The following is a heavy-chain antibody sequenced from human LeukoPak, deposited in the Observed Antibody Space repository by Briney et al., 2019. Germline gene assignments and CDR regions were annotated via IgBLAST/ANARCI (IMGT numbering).Heavy chain of an antibody. J-gene: IGHJ4*02. V-gene: IGHV4-34*01. CDR1: GGSFSGYY. CDR2: INHSGST. Sequence: SETLSLTCAVYGGSFSGYYWSWIRQPPGKGLEWIWEINHSGSTNYNPSLKSRVTISVDTSKNQFSLKLSSVTAADTAVYYCARGERGPRRYYYDSSGYYYGFDYWGQGTLVTVSS. D-gene: IGHD3-22*01. CDR3: ARGERGPRRYYYDSSGYYYGFDY.